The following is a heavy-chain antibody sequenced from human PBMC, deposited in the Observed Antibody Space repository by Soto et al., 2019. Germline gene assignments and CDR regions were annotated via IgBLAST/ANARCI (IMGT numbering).Heavy chain of an antibody. D-gene: IGHD3-16*02. J-gene: IGHJ3*01. CDR1: EFTFNTYS. Sequence: QLVESGGGLVQPGGSLRLSCAASEFTFNTYSMNWVRQAPGKGLEWLSYISPGSYRMFYADSVKGRFAISRDNAKNSLYLQLHSLRAEDTALYYCVRDYRYAFDLWGQGTVVTVSS. V-gene: IGHV3-48*01. CDR3: VRDYRYAFDL. CDR2: ISPGSYRM.